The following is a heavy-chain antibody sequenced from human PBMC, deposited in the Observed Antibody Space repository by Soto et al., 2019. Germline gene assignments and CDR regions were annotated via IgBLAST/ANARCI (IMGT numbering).Heavy chain of an antibody. CDR2: ISAYNGNT. CDR3: ARGASPPPYYYYYYLDV. J-gene: IGHJ6*03. V-gene: IGHV1-18*01. CDR1: GYSFTSYG. Sequence: SVKVSCKASGYSFTSYGISWVRQAPGQGLEWMGWISAYNGNTNYAQKLQGRVTMTTDTSTSTAYMELRSLRSDDTAVYYCARGASPPPYYYYYYLDVWGKGTTVTVSS.